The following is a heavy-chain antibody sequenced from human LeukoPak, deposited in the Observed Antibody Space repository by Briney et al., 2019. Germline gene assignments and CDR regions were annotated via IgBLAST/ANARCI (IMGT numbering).Heavy chain of an antibody. CDR2: ISYDGSNK. CDR3: ASTS. V-gene: IGHV3-30-3*01. D-gene: IGHD3-3*01. J-gene: IGHJ4*02. Sequence: GGSLRLSCAASGFSFSNYAMTWVRQAPGKGLEWVAVISYDGSNKYYADSVKGRFTISRDNSKNTLYLQMNSLRAEDTAVYYCASTSWGQGTLVTVSS. CDR1: GFSFSNYA.